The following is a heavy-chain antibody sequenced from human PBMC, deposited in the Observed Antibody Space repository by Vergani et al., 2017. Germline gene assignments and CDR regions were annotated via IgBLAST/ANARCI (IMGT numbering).Heavy chain of an antibody. Sequence: EVQLVESGGGLVQPGGSLRLSCAASGFTFSTYDMHWVRQATGKGMEWVSAIGTAGDTYYPGSVKGRFTISRENAKNSLYLQMNGLRAGATAVYYCSRSDTSSPSLDYWAQGTLVFVS. D-gene: IGHD2-2*01. CDR3: SRSDTSSPSLDY. CDR1: GFTFSTYD. V-gene: IGHV3-13*01. CDR2: IGTAGDT. J-gene: IGHJ4*02.